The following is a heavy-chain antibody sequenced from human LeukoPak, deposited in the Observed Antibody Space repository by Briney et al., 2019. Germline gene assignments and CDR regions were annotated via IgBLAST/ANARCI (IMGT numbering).Heavy chain of an antibody. D-gene: IGHD3-9*01. V-gene: IGHV5-10-1*01. CDR2: IDPSDSYT. CDR3: ARRHYDISTGYPFDY. J-gene: IGHJ4*02. Sequence: KHGESLKISCKGSGYSFTSYWISWVRQMPGKGLEWMGRIDPSDSYTNYSPSFQGHVTISADKSISTAYLQWSSLKASDTAMHYCARRHYDISTGYPFDYWGQGTLVTVSS. CDR1: GYSFTSYW.